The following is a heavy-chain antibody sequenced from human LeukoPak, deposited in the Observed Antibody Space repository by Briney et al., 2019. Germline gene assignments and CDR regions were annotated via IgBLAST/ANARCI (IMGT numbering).Heavy chain of an antibody. J-gene: IGHJ3*02. CDR2: IYPGDSDT. CDR1: GYSFDTYW. Sequence: GESLKICCKGSGYSFDTYWVAWVRQMPGKGLERMGIIYPGDSDTRYSPSFQGQVTISADKSISTAYLQWSSLKASDTAMYYCARQRLASLSVDAFAIWGQGTTVTVSS. D-gene: IGHD5-12*01. CDR3: ARQRLASLSVDAFAI. V-gene: IGHV5-51*01.